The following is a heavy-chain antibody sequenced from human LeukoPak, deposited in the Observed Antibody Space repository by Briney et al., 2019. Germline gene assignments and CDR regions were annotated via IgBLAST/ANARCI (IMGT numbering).Heavy chain of an antibody. J-gene: IGHJ5*02. D-gene: IGHD4-23*01. CDR2: IYSGGNT. V-gene: IGHV3-66*04. CDR1: GFTVGSNC. Sequence: GGSLRLSCAASGFTVGSNCMTWVRQAPGKGLEWASVIYSGGNTYYADSVKGRFSISRDISKNTVYLQMNGLRAEDTAVYFCARLVTGTTVINSGWFDPWGQGTLVTVSS. CDR3: ARLVTGTTVINSGWFDP.